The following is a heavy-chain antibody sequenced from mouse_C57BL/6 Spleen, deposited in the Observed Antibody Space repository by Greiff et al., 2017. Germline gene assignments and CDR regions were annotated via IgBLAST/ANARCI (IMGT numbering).Heavy chain of an antibody. CDR1: GYTFTSYG. CDR3: ARWVDYDSDYAMDY. J-gene: IGHJ4*01. CDR2: IYPRSGNT. D-gene: IGHD2-4*01. V-gene: IGHV1-81*01. Sequence: QVQLQQSGAELARPGASVKLSCKASGYTFTSYGISWVKQRTGQGLEWIGEIYPRSGNTYYNEKFKGKATLTADKSSSTAYMELRSLTSEDSAVYFCARWVDYDSDYAMDYWGQGTSVTVSS.